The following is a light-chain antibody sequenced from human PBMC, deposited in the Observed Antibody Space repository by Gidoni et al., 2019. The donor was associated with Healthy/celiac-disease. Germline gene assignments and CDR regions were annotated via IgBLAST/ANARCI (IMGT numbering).Light chain of an antibody. CDR1: QSVSSY. CDR3: QQRSNWYT. Sequence: EIVLTQSPATLSLSPGERATLSCSASQSVSSYLAWYQQKPGQAPRLLIYDASNRATGIPARFRGSGSGTDFTLTISSLEPEDFAVYYCQQRSNWYTFGQGTKLEIK. J-gene: IGKJ2*01. V-gene: IGKV3-11*01. CDR2: DAS.